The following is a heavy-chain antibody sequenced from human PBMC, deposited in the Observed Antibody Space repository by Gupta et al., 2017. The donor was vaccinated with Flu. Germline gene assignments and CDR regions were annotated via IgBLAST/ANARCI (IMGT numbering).Heavy chain of an antibody. CDR1: GLPFTNYD. Sequence: QVQLVESGGGVVKPGTSLRLSCAASGLPFTNYDMHWVRTAPGKGLEWVALIWSEGSNKYYADSVKGRFTISRDNSKNTVYLQMNSLRVEDAAVYYCATEEKRQIRVKDAFDIWGQGTMVTVSS. J-gene: IGHJ3*02. CDR2: IWSEGSNK. D-gene: IGHD3-22*01. CDR3: ATEEKRQIRVKDAFDI. V-gene: IGHV3-33*01.